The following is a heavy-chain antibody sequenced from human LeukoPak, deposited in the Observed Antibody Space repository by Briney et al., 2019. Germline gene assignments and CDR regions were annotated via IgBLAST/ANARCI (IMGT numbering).Heavy chain of an antibody. D-gene: IGHD3-22*01. V-gene: IGHV4-39*01. Sequence: SETLSLTCTVSGGSISISTYYWGWIRQHPGKGLEWIGNIYYSGSTYYNPSLKSRVTISVDTSKNQFSLRLSSVTAADTAVYYCARLGTGYDSSGYSIGWFDPWGQGTLVTVSS. CDR3: ARLGTGYDSSGYSIGWFDP. CDR2: IYYSGST. J-gene: IGHJ5*02. CDR1: GGSISISTYY.